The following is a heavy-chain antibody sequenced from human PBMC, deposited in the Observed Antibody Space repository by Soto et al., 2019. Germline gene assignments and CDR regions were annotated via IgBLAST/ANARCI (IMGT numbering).Heavy chain of an antibody. CDR3: ARHGELLLSSPFDY. Sequence: SETLSLTCIVSGDYISGKTYYWVWIRQPPGKVLEWMGSIYYSGSTYYNPSLRSRVTMSVDTSRNQFSLKLTSVTAADAAVYYCARHGELLLSSPFDYWGQGTPVTVSS. D-gene: IGHD2-21*01. CDR2: IYYSGST. V-gene: IGHV4-39*01. CDR1: GDYISGKTYY. J-gene: IGHJ4*02.